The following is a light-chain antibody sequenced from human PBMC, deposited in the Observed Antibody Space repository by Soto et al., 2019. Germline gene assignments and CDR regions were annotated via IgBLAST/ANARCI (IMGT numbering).Light chain of an antibody. V-gene: IGKV1-39*01. J-gene: IGKJ2*01. CDR1: QSINKY. Sequence: DIQLTQSPSSLSASVGDRVIITCRASQSINKYLNWYQQKPGKAPKLLIYAASSLQSGVPPRFSGTESGTDFTLTISSLEPEDLAVYYCQQRSNWPPYTFGQGTKLEIK. CDR2: AAS. CDR3: QQRSNWPPYT.